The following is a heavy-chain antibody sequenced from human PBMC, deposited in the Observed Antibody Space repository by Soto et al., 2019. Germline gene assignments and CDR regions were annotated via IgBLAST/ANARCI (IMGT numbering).Heavy chain of an antibody. CDR3: SSYDILTGYPPFDY. D-gene: IGHD3-9*01. J-gene: IGHJ4*02. CDR1: GFTFSSYS. CDR2: ISSSSSYI. Sequence: PGGSLRLSCAASGFTFSSYSMNWVRQAPGKGLEWVSSISSSSSYIYYADSVKGRFTISRDNAKNSLYLQMNSLRAEDTAVYYCSSYDILTGYPPFDYWGQGTLVTVSS. V-gene: IGHV3-21*01.